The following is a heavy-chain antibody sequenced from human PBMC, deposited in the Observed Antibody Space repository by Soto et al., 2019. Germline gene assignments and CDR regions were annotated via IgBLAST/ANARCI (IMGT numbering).Heavy chain of an antibody. D-gene: IGHD2-15*01. CDR2: ISGGASDK. Sequence: EVQLVESGGRLVQPGGSLRLSCAASGFMVSAYWMSWVRQDPGKGLEWVATISGGASDKFYVDSVKGRFTISRDDSKNTLYLQMKSLRDEETAVNYCVGEDCHRFDSWGEGTVVTVSS. J-gene: IGHJ4*02. CDR1: GFMVSAYW. CDR3: VGEDCHRFDS. V-gene: IGHV3-7*01.